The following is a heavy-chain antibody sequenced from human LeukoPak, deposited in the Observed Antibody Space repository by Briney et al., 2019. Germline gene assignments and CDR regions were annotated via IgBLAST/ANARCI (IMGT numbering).Heavy chain of an antibody. Sequence: PSETLSLTCTVSGGSTSSSSYYWGWIRQPPGKGLEWIGSIYYSGSTYYNPSLKRRGTISVDTSKNQFSLKLSSVTAADTAVYYCARHPRPAGYYGYWGQGTLVTVSS. CDR1: GGSTSSSSYY. V-gene: IGHV4-39*01. D-gene: IGHD2-15*01. J-gene: IGHJ4*02. CDR3: ARHPRPAGYYGY. CDR2: IYYSGST.